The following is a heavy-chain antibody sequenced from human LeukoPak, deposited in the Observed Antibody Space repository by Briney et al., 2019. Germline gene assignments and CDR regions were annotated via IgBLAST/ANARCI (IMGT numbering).Heavy chain of an antibody. CDR2: IYSGGST. J-gene: IGHJ3*02. CDR3: AREGGSGSYSYAFDI. V-gene: IGHV3-53*01. D-gene: IGHD1-26*01. Sequence: RGGSLRLSCAASGFTVSSNYMSWVRQAPGKGLEWVSVIYSGGSTYYADSVKGRFTISRDNAKNTLYLQMNSLRAEDTAVYYCAREGGSGSYSYAFDIWGQGTMVTVSS. CDR1: GFTVSSNY.